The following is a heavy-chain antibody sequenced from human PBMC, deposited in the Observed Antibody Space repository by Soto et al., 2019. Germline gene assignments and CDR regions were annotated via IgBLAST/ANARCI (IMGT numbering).Heavy chain of an antibody. V-gene: IGHV1-18*01. CDR1: GYTFTSYG. Sequence: ASVKVSCKASGYTFTSYGISWVRQAPGQGLEWMGWISAYNGNTNYAQKLQGRVTMTTDTSTSTAYMELRSLRSDDTAVYYCARASPIAVAGPYYYYMDVWGKGTTVTV. CDR2: ISAYNGNT. CDR3: ARASPIAVAGPYYYYMDV. D-gene: IGHD6-19*01. J-gene: IGHJ6*03.